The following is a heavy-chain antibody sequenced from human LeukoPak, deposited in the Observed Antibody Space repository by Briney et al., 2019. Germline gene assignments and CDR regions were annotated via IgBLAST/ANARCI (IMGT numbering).Heavy chain of an antibody. CDR2: IKQDGSEK. J-gene: IGHJ4*02. CDR3: ARDNLYQEDQ. D-gene: IGHD2-2*02. Sequence: GGSLRLSCAASGFTFSAHWMTWVRQAPGKGLEWVAQIKQDGSEKYYVDSVKGRFTISRDNAKNSLFLQMSSLRTEDTAVYYCARDNLYQEDQWGQGTLVTV. V-gene: IGHV3-7*05. CDR1: GFTFSAHW.